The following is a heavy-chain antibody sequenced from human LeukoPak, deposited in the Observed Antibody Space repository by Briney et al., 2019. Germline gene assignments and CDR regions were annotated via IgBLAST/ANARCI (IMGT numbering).Heavy chain of an antibody. CDR3: ARGSSSWYNNNWFDP. D-gene: IGHD6-13*01. CDR1: GGSFSGYY. V-gene: IGHV4-34*01. Sequence: SETLSLTCAVYGGSFSGYYWSWIRQPPGKGLEWIGEINHSGSTNYNPSLKSRVTISVDTSKNQFSLKLSSVTAADTAVYYCARGSSSWYNNNWFDPWGQGTLVTVSS. CDR2: INHSGST. J-gene: IGHJ5*02.